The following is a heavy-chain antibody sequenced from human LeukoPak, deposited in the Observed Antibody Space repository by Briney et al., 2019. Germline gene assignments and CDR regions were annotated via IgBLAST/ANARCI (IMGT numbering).Heavy chain of an antibody. CDR1: GFTFSSYA. V-gene: IGHV3-30*04. CDR2: ISYDGSNK. CDR3: ARGPTPVYYYYGMDV. Sequence: GGSLSLSCEASGFTFSSYAMHWVRQAPGKGLEWVAVISYDGSNKYYADSVKGRFTISRDNSKNTLYLQMNSLRAEDTAVYYCARGPTPVYYYYGMDVWGQGTTVTVSS. J-gene: IGHJ6*02.